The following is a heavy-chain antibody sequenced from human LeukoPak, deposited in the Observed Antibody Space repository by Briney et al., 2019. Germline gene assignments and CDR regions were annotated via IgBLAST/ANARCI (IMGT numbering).Heavy chain of an antibody. D-gene: IGHD3-22*01. CDR1: GFTFSSYA. CDR3: ASDYYDSSDYRYYYYYYMDV. J-gene: IGHJ6*03. Sequence: GGSLRLSCAASGFTFSSYAMSWVRQAPGKGLEWVSAISGSGGSTYYADSVKGRFTISRDNSKNTLYLQMNSLRAEDTAVYYCASDYYDSSDYRYYYYYYMDVWGKGTTVTVSS. CDR2: ISGSGGST. V-gene: IGHV3-23*01.